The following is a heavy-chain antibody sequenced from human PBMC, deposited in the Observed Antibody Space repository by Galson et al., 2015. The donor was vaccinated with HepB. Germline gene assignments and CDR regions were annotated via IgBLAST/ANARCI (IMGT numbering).Heavy chain of an antibody. J-gene: IGHJ4*02. CDR3: ARGDTGYSSSWFDY. CDR2: IIPIFGTA. D-gene: IGHD6-13*01. Sequence: SVKVSCKASGGTFSSYAISWVRQAPGQGLEWMGGIIPIFGTANYAQKFQGRVTITADESTSTAYMELSSLRSEGTAVYYCARGDTGYSSSWFDYWGQGTLVTVSS. V-gene: IGHV1-69*13. CDR1: GGTFSSYA.